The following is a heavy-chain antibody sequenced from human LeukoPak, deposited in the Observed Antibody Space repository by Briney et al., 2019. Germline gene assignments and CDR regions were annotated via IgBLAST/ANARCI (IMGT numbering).Heavy chain of an antibody. D-gene: IGHD3-16*02. CDR1: GFTFSSYA. J-gene: IGHJ4*02. CDR3: AKDHYDYIGGTYRDFDY. CDR2: ISGSGGST. V-gene: IGHV3-23*01. Sequence: SGGSLRLSCAASGFTFSSYAMSWVRQAPGKGLEWVSAISGSGGSTYYADSVKGRFTISRDNSKNTLYLQMNSLRAEDTAVYYCAKDHYDYIGGTYRDFDYWGQGTPVTVSS.